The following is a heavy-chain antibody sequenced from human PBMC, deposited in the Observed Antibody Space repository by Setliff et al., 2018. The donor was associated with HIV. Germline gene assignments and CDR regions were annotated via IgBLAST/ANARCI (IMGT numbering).Heavy chain of an antibody. CDR3: ARGKGRWLQFKGVFAFDI. J-gene: IGHJ3*02. CDR1: GDSISSYY. CDR2: IYHSGST. V-gene: IGHV4-59*01. D-gene: IGHD5-12*01. Sequence: ETLSLTCTVSGDSISSYYWSWIRQPPGKELEWIGYIYHSGSTNYNPSLKSRVTISADTSKNQFSLRLNSVTAADTAVYYCARGKGRWLQFKGVFAFDIWGQGTMVTVSS.